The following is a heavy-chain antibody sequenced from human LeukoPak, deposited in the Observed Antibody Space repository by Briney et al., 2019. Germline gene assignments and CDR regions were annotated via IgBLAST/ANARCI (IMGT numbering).Heavy chain of an antibody. Sequence: ASVKVSCKASGYTFTSYDINWVRQATGQGPEWMGWMNPNSGNTGYAQKFQGRVTITRNTSISTAYMELSSLRSEDTAVYYCARGRSWSGYPDDAFDIWGQGTMVTVSS. D-gene: IGHD3-3*01. CDR3: ARGRSWSGYPDDAFDI. V-gene: IGHV1-8*03. CDR1: GYTFTSYD. J-gene: IGHJ3*02. CDR2: MNPNSGNT.